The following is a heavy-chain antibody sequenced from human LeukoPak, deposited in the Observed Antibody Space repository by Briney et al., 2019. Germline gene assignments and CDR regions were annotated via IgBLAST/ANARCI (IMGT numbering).Heavy chain of an antibody. CDR2: ISSSSSYI. CDR3: ARATGKYISSSMLASLDYFDY. J-gene: IGHJ4*02. CDR1: GFTFSSYS. Sequence: AGGSLRLSCAASGFTFSSYSMNWVRQAPGKGLEWVSSISSSSSYIYYADSVKGRFTISRDNAKNSLYLQMNSLRAEDTAVYYCARATGKYISSSMLASLDYFDYWGQGTLVTVSS. D-gene: IGHD6-6*01. V-gene: IGHV3-21*01.